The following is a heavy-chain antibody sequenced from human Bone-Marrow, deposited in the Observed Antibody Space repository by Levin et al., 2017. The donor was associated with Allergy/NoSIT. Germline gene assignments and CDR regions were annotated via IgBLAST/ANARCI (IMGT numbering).Heavy chain of an antibody. CDR2: IYESGNT. J-gene: IGHJ5*02. D-gene: IGHD7-27*01. CDR1: GGSIRYGGYS. CDR3: ARVGRRELGEDWFDP. V-gene: IGHV4-30-2*01. Sequence: SETLSLTCAVSGGSIRYGGYSWSWLRQPLGKGLEWIGYIYESGNTNYNPSLKSRVTISADRSKNQFSLKLNSMSAADMAVYYCARVGRRELGEDWFDPWGQGALVTVSS.